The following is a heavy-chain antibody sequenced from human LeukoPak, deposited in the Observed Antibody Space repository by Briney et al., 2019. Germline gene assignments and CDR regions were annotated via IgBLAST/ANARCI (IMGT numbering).Heavy chain of an antibody. D-gene: IGHD3-22*01. J-gene: IGHJ5*02. CDR2: INWNSDSI. CDR1: GFTFDDYA. Sequence: GGSLRLSCAVSGFTFDDYAMHWVRQVPGKGLEWVSGINWNSDSIGYADSVKGRFTTSRDNSKNTLYLQMNSLRAEDTAVYYCARVRSNYYDSSGYYYRPYDWFDPWGQGTLVTVSS. CDR3: ARVRSNYYDSSGYYYRPYDWFDP. V-gene: IGHV3-9*01.